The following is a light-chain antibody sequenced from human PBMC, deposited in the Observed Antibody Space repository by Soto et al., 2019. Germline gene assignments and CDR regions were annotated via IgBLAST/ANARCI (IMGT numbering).Light chain of an antibody. CDR1: QSVSSN. V-gene: IGKV3-20*01. Sequence: IVLTQSPATLSLSPGERATLSCRASQSVSSNLAWYQQRPGQAPRILIFAASSRATGIPDRFSGSGSGTDFTLTISRLEPEDFAVYYCQQYGSSPITFGQGTRLEIK. CDR3: QQYGSSPIT. J-gene: IGKJ5*01. CDR2: AAS.